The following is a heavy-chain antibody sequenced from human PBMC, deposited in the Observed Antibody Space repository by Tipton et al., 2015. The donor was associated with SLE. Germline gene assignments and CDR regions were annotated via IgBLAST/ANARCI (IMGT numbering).Heavy chain of an antibody. CDR3: ARSPNLGYCSGGACYRLDY. Sequence: TLSLTCTVSGFSISSANYYWTWIRQPAGKGLQWIGHIQNSGSTNYNPSLKSRGTISVDTSKNQFSLKLTSVTAADTAMYYCARSPNLGYCSGGACYRLDYWGQGTLVTVSS. V-gene: IGHV4-61*09. J-gene: IGHJ4*02. D-gene: IGHD2-15*01. CDR1: GFSISSANYY. CDR2: IQNSGST.